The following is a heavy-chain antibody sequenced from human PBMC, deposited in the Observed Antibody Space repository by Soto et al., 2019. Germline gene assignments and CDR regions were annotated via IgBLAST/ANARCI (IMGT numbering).Heavy chain of an antibody. CDR2: IYYSGST. V-gene: IGHV4-31*03. D-gene: IGHD5-18*01. CDR3: AREPEGTCVNSSYFDY. J-gene: IGHJ4*02. CDR1: GGSISSGGYY. Sequence: QVQLQESGPGRVKPSQTLSLTCTVSGGSISSGGYYWSWIRQHPGKGLEWIGYIYYSGSTYYNPSLKSRVTISGDTSKNQFSLKLSSVTAADTAVYYCAREPEGTCVNSSYFDYWGQGTLVTVSS.